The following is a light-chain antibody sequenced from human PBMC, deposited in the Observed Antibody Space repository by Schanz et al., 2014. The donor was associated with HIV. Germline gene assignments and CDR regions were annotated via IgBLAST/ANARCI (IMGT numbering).Light chain of an antibody. J-gene: IGLJ1*01. CDR2: EVS. Sequence: QSVLTQPPSASGSPGQSVTISCTGSSSDVGSYNYVSWFQQRPGKAPKLMIYEVSKRPSGVPDRFSGSKSGNTASLTISGLQAEDEADYYCCSYTTTSTYVFGAGTKLTVL. CDR1: SSDVGSYNY. V-gene: IGLV2-18*02. CDR3: CSYTTTSTYV.